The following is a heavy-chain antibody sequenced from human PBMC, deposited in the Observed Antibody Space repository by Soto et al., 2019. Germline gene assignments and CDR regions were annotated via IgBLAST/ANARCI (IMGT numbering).Heavy chain of an antibody. V-gene: IGHV3-15*07. D-gene: IGHD3-16*02. CDR1: GFTFSNAW. CDR3: TTDSYTTIVIIRFDY. CDR2: IKSKTAGGTT. Sequence: GGSLRLSCAASGFTFSNAWINWVRQAPGKGLEWVGRIKSKTAGGTTDFAAPVKGRFAISRDDSKNMVYLQMNSLKTEDTAVYYCTTDSYTTIVIIRFDYWGHGTLVTVSS. J-gene: IGHJ4*01.